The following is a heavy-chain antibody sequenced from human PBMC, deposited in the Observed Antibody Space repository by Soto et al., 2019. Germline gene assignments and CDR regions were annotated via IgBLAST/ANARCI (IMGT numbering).Heavy chain of an antibody. CDR3: TYPTYYYYGMDV. CDR2: FDPEDGET. Sequence: QVQLVQSGAEVKKPGASVKVSCKVSGYTLTDLSMHWVGQAPGKGLEWMGGFDPEDGETIYAQKFQGRVIMTEDTSTDTAYMELSSLRSEDTAVYYCTYPTYYYYGMDVWGRGTTVTVSS. CDR1: GYTLTDLS. V-gene: IGHV1-24*01. J-gene: IGHJ6*02. D-gene: IGHD3-16*01.